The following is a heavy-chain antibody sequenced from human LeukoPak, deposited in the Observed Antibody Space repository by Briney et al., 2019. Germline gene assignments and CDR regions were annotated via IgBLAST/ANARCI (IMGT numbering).Heavy chain of an antibody. D-gene: IGHD4-23*01. CDR2: INPNSGGT. CDR3: ARALLGGPTKVVTSPSDY. CDR1: GYTFTGYY. J-gene: IGHJ4*02. V-gene: IGHV1-2*02. Sequence: ASVKVSCKASGYTFTGYYMHWVRQAPGQGLEWMGWINPNSGGTNYAQKFQGRVTMTRDTSISTAYMELSRLRSDDTAVYYCARALLGGPTKVVTSPSDYWGQGTLVTVSS.